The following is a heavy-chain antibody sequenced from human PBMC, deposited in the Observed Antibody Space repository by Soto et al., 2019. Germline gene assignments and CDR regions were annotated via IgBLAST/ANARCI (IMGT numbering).Heavy chain of an antibody. CDR2: IDPSDSYT. Sequence: PGESLKISCKGSGYSFTSYWISWVRQMPGKGLEWMGRIDPSDSYTNYSPSFQGHVTISADKSISTAYLQWSSLKASDTAMYYCASTTGIVGAMGAFDIWGQGTMVTVSS. V-gene: IGHV5-10-1*01. CDR3: ASTTGIVGAMGAFDI. CDR1: GYSFTSYW. J-gene: IGHJ3*02. D-gene: IGHD1-26*01.